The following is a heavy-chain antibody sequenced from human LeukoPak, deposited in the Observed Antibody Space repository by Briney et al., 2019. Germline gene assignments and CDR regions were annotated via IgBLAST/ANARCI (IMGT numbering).Heavy chain of an antibody. Sequence: SETLSLTCTVSGGSISSSSYYWGWIRQPPGKGLEWIGSIYYSGSTYYNPSLKSRVTISVDTSKNQFSLKLSSVTAADTAVYYCARVPYDSSGYYAFFDYWGQGTLVTVSS. V-gene: IGHV4-39*01. CDR3: ARVPYDSSGYYAFFDY. J-gene: IGHJ4*02. CDR1: GGSISSSSYY. CDR2: IYYSGST. D-gene: IGHD3-22*01.